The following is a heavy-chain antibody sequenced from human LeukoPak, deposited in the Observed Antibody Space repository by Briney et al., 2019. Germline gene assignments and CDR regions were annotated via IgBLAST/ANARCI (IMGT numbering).Heavy chain of an antibody. V-gene: IGHV3-23*01. Sequence: PGGSLRLSCTTSGFTFGDYAMSWVRQAPGKGLEWVSAISGSGGSTYYADSVKGRFTISRDNSKNTLYLQMNSLRAEDTAVYYCAKDRYDSSGYRPGAFDIWGQGTMVTVSS. J-gene: IGHJ3*02. CDR2: ISGSGGST. CDR3: AKDRYDSSGYRPGAFDI. CDR1: GFTFGDYA. D-gene: IGHD3-22*01.